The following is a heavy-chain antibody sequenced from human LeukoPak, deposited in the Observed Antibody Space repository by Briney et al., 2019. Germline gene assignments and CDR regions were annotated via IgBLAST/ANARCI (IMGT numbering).Heavy chain of an antibody. CDR2: IYSGGNT. V-gene: IGHV3-53*01. D-gene: IGHD3-16*01. Sequence: GGSLRLSCAVSGFTVSRNCMSWVRQAPGRGLEWVSLIYSGGNTYYADSVKGRFTISRDNSKNTLYLQMDSLRADDTAMYYCARDDGQGGPFDYWGQGTLVTVSS. CDR1: GFTVSRNC. J-gene: IGHJ4*02. CDR3: ARDDGQGGPFDY.